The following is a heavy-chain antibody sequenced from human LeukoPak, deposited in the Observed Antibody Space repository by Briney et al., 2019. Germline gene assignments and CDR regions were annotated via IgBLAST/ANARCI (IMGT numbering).Heavy chain of an antibody. V-gene: IGHV3-53*01. CDR3: ARDRDYYYGMDV. CDR2: IYSGGST. D-gene: IGHD3-10*01. CDR1: GFTVSSNY. J-gene: IGHJ6*02. Sequence: GGSLRLSCAASGFTVSSNYMSWVRQAPGKGLEWVSVIYSGGSTYYSDSVKGRFTISRDSSKNTLYLQMNSLRAEDTAVYYCARDRDYYYGMDVWGQGTTVTVSS.